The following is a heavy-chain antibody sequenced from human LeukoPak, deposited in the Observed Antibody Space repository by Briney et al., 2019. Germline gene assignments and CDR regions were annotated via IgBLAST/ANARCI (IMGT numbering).Heavy chain of an antibody. CDR2: IWYDGSNK. J-gene: IGHJ4*02. D-gene: IGHD1-1*01. Sequence: GGSLRLSCAASGFTFSSYGMHWVRQDPGKGLEWVAVIWYDGSNKYYADSVKGRFTISRDNSKNTLYLQMNSLRAEDTAVYYCAKDLRYNWSTTFLFDYWGQGTLVTVSS. CDR3: AKDLRYNWSTTFLFDY. V-gene: IGHV3-33*06. CDR1: GFTFSSYG.